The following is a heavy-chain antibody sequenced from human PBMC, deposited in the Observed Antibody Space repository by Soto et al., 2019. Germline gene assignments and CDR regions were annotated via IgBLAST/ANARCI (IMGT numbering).Heavy chain of an antibody. Sequence: EVQLVESGGGLVQPGGSLRLSCAASGFIFSDFWMTWVRQSPGKGLEWVANMNPDGTVINYADSVKGRFTISRDNAEKSLYLQRNSLRADDTAVFYCARHGHYCMDVWGRGTTVTVSS. CDR1: GFIFSDFW. CDR3: ARHGHYCMDV. V-gene: IGHV3-7*01. J-gene: IGHJ6*04. CDR2: MNPDGTVI.